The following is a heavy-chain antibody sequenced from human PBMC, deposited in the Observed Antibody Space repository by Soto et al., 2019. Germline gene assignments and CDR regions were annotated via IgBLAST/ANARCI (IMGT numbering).Heavy chain of an antibody. D-gene: IGHD3-22*01. CDR3: ARGNHYYDSSGRDY. Sequence: QVQLVESGGGVVQPGRSLRLSCAASGFTFSSYARHWVRQAPGKGLEWVAVISYDGSNKYYADSGKGRFTISRDNSKNTLYLQMNSLRAEDTAVYYCARGNHYYDSSGRDYWGQGTLVTVSS. J-gene: IGHJ4*02. V-gene: IGHV3-30-3*01. CDR1: GFTFSSYA. CDR2: ISYDGSNK.